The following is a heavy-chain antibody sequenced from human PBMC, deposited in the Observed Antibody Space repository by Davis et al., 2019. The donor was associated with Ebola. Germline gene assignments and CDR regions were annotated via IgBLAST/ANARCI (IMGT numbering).Heavy chain of an antibody. D-gene: IGHD6-13*01. J-gene: IGHJ6*02. Sequence: SETLSLTCAVSGAFVSSGGYSWIWIRQPPGKGLEWIGYYYYTGSTYYSPSLRSRVTISVDTSKNLFSLKLTSVTAADTAVYYCARGGRSSSHTYYYYYYGMDVWGQGTTVTVSS. V-gene: IGHV4-61*08. CDR2: YYYTGST. CDR3: ARGGRSSSHTYYYYYYGMDV. CDR1: GAFVSSGGYS.